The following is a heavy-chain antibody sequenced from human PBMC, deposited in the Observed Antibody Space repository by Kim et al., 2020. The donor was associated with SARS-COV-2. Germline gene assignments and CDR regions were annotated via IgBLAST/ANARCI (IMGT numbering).Heavy chain of an antibody. D-gene: IGHD3-9*01. CDR1: GGSISSCGYY. Sequence: SETLSLTCTVSGGSISSCGYYWSWIRQHPGKGLEWIGNIYYSGSTYYNPSLKSRVTISVDTSKNQFSLKLSPVTAADTAVYYCARADYDILVGYYVYYWG. J-gene: IGHJ4*01. V-gene: IGHV4-31*03. CDR3: ARADYDILVGYYVYY. CDR2: IYYSGST.